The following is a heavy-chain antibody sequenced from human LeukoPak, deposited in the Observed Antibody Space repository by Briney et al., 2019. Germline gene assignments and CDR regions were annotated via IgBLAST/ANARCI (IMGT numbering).Heavy chain of an antibody. D-gene: IGHD5-24*01. CDR3: ARWGLTAGPYGYNSQY. J-gene: IGHJ4*02. V-gene: IGHV1-2*02. CDR1: GYTFTGYY. Sequence: VASVKVSCKASGYTFTGYYMHWVRQAPGQGLEWMGWINPNSGGTNYAQKFQGRVTMTRDTSISTAYMELSRLRFDDTAVYYCARWGLTAGPYGYNSQYWGQGTLVTVSS. CDR2: INPNSGGT.